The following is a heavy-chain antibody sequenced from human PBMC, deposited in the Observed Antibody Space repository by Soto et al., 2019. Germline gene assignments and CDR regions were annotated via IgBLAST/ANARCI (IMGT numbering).Heavy chain of an antibody. V-gene: IGHV4-38-2*01. CDR3: ARVFTGDYYDSIGYYFLY. Sequence: PSETLSLTCALSRYSLSSGYYWGWIRQPPGKGLERIGSIYHSGSTYYTPSLKRRVTISVDTSKNPFSLKLSSVTTADTAVYYCARVFTGDYYDSIGYYFLYWGPGALVPV. J-gene: IGHJ4*02. CDR1: RYSLSSGYY. D-gene: IGHD3-22*01. CDR2: IYHSGST.